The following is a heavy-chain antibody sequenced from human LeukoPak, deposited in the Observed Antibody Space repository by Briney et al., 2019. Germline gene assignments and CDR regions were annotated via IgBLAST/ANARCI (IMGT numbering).Heavy chain of an antibody. J-gene: IGHJ4*02. CDR1: GGSISSYY. D-gene: IGHD5-18*01. V-gene: IGHV4-59*01. CDR3: ARGREYSPYDY. Sequence: PSETLSLTCTVSGGSISSYYWSWIRQPPGKGLEWIGHIYYSGSTNYNPSLKSRVTISVDTSKNQFSLKLSSVTAADTAVYYCARGREYSPYDYWGQGTLVTVSS. CDR2: IYYSGST.